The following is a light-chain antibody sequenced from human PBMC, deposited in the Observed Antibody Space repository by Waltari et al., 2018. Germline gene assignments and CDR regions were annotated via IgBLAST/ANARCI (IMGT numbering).Light chain of an antibody. V-gene: IGLV1-47*01. CDR1: SPSCGRNY. CDR2: RND. J-gene: IGLJ3*02. CDR3: AAWDDSLSGLWV. Sequence: QSVLTQPPSVSGSPGQRVTISCSGSSPSCGRNYVFWYQQLPGTAPKLLIYRNDQRLSGVPDRFSGSKSGTSASLAISGLQSEDEAAYYCAAWDDSLSGLWVFGGGTMLTVL.